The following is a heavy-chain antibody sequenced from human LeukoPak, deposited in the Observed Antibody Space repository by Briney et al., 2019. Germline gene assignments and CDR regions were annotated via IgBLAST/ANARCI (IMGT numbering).Heavy chain of an antibody. CDR3: AREGYSGYTIRAAYYYYYGMDV. D-gene: IGHD5-12*01. J-gene: IGHJ6*02. CDR2: ISSSSSTI. V-gene: IGHV3-48*04. CDR1: GFTFSSYS. Sequence: GGSLRLSCAASGFTFSSYSMNWVRQAPGKGLEWVSYISSSSSTIYYADSVKGRFTISRDNAKNSLYLQMNSLRAEDTAVYYCAREGYSGYTIRAAYYYYYGMDVWGQGTTVTVSS.